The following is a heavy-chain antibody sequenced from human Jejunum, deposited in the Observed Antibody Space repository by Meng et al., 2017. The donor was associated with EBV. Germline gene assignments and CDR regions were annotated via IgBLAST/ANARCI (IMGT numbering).Heavy chain of an antibody. CDR3: ARDRGVEDY. CDR2: SHQTGRT. J-gene: IGHJ4*02. D-gene: IGHD5-24*01. CDR1: GGSISTDNW. Sequence: QPRPGPVLFCPAGPLSRAGAVSGGSISTDNWWSCVRLPAGKGLEYIGESHQTGRTKDTPSLKIRVTISVDKSNNHVSLKLSSVTAADTAVYYCARDRGVEDYWGQGTLVTVSS. V-gene: IGHV4-4*02.